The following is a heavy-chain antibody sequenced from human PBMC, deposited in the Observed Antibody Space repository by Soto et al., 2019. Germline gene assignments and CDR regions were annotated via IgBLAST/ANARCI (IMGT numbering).Heavy chain of an antibody. Sequence: SETLSLTCAVYGGSFSGYYWSWIRQPPGKGLEWIGEINHSGSTNYNPSLKSRVTISVDTAKNQFSLKLSSVTAADTAVYYCARGLHYDSSGYYDAFDIWGQGTMVTVSS. CDR3: ARGLHYDSSGYYDAFDI. J-gene: IGHJ3*02. D-gene: IGHD3-22*01. V-gene: IGHV4-34*01. CDR2: INHSGST. CDR1: GGSFSGYY.